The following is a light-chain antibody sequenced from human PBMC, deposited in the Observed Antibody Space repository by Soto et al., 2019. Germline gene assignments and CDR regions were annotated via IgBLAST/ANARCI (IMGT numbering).Light chain of an antibody. Sequence: DIQMTQSPSTLSASVVDRVTLTCRASQTISSWLAWYQQKPGKAPNLLIYDASTLERGVPSRFSGTGSGTEFTLTIDRLQPDDFATYYCQQYHTSSITFGQGTRLEI. CDR1: QTISSW. CDR3: QQYHTSSIT. CDR2: DAS. V-gene: IGKV1-5*01. J-gene: IGKJ5*01.